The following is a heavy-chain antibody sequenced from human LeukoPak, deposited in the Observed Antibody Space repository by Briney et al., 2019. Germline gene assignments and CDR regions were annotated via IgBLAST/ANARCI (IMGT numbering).Heavy chain of an antibody. Sequence: GGSLRLSCAASGFTFSSCAMTWVRQAPGKGLEWVSAISGSGGSTYYADSVKGRFTISRDNSKNTLYLQMNSLRAEDTAVYYCAKDAEGGYSYAQFDYWGQGTLVTVSS. CDR2: ISGSGGST. CDR1: GFTFSSCA. D-gene: IGHD5-18*01. CDR3: AKDAEGGYSYAQFDY. V-gene: IGHV3-23*01. J-gene: IGHJ4*02.